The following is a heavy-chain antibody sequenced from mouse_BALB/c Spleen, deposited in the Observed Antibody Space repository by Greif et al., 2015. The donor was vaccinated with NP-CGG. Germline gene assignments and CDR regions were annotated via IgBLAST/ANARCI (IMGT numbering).Heavy chain of an antibody. CDR3: VLYRDDLSWLAY. CDR2: IDPANGNT. CDR1: GFNIKDTY. V-gene: IGHV14-3*02. D-gene: IGHD2-14*01. Sequence: VQLQQSGAGLVKPGASVKLSCTASGFNIKDTYMHWVKQRPEQGLEWIGRIDPANGNTKYDPKFQGKATITADTSSNTAYLQLSSLTSEDTAVYYCVLYRDDLSWLAYWGQGTLVTVSA. J-gene: IGHJ3*01.